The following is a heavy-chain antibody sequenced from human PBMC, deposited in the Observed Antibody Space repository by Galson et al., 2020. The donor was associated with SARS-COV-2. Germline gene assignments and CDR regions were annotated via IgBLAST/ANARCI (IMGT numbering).Heavy chain of an antibody. CDR3: ARDSRMDYFDWLFPFDY. V-gene: IGHV3-48*03. CDR2: ISSSGSTI. Sequence: GGSLRLSCAASGFTFSSYEMNWVRQAPGKGLEWVSYISSSGSTIYYADSVKGRFTISRDNAKNSLYLQMNSLRAKDTAVYYCARDSRMDYFDWLFPFDYWGQGTLVTVSS. D-gene: IGHD3-9*01. CDR1: GFTFSSYE. J-gene: IGHJ4*02.